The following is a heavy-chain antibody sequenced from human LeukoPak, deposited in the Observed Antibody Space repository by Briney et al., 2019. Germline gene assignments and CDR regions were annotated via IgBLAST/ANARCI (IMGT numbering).Heavy chain of an antibody. D-gene: IGHD3-22*01. Sequence: GGSLRLSCAASGFTFSSYAMSWVRQAPGKGLEWVSAISGSGGSTYYADSVKGRFTISRDNSKNTLYLQMNSLRAGDTAVYYCAIQKYYYDSSGYYNWFDPWGQGTLVTVSS. CDR3: AIQKYYYDSSGYYNWFDP. J-gene: IGHJ5*02. CDR2: ISGSGGST. CDR1: GFTFSSYA. V-gene: IGHV3-23*01.